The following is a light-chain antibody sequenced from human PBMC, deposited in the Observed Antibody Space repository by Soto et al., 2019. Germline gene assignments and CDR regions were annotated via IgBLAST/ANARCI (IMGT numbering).Light chain of an antibody. CDR2: TVS. J-gene: IGKJ4*01. V-gene: IGKV1-12*01. CDR1: QGISIW. Sequence: DIQMTQSPSSVPASVGDRVTITCRASQGISIWLAWYQQKPGKAPKLLICTVSRLQSGVLSRFSGSGSGTDLPTTVLCVQPEDSATYYCQQANSLPLTFGGENKVEIK. CDR3: QQANSLPLT.